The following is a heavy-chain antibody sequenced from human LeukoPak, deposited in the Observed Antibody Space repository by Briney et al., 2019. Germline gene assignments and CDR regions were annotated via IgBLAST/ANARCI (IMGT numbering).Heavy chain of an antibody. V-gene: IGHV4-4*02. Sequence: PSETLSLTCAVSGGSISSSNWWRWVRQPPGKGLEWIGEIYHSGSTNYNPSLKSRVTISVDKSKNQFSLKLSSVTAADTAVYYCARDVNCSGGSCHWDAFDIWGQGTMVTVSS. CDR2: IYHSGST. CDR3: ARDVNCSGGSCHWDAFDI. CDR1: GGSISSSNW. J-gene: IGHJ3*02. D-gene: IGHD2-15*01.